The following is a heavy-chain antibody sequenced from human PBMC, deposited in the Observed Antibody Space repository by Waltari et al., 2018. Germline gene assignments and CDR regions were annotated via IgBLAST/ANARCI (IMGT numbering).Heavy chain of an antibody. Sequence: QVQLQQWGAGLLKPSETLSLTCAVYGGSFSGYYWRWIRQPPGKGLEWIGEINQSGRTNYNPSLKSRVTISVDTSKNQFSLKLSSVTAADTAVYYCARGAGRYSSGWYVPFDYWGQGTLVTVSS. CDR3: ARGAGRYSSGWYVPFDY. D-gene: IGHD6-19*01. V-gene: IGHV4-34*01. J-gene: IGHJ4*02. CDR2: INQSGRT. CDR1: GGSFSGYY.